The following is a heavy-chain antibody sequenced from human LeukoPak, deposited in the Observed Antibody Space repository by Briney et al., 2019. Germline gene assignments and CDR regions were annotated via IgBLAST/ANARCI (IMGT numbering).Heavy chain of an antibody. CDR3: ARQGQLVRWDAFDI. V-gene: IGHV4-59*08. J-gene: IGHJ3*02. D-gene: IGHD6-13*01. CDR2: ISDSGST. CDR1: GGSINNYY. Sequence: SETLSLTCTVSGGSINNYYWSWIRQPPGKGLEWIGFISDSGSTNYNPSLKSRVSISLDTSRNQFSLKLSSVTAADTAVYYCARQGQLVRWDAFDIWGQGTMVTVSS.